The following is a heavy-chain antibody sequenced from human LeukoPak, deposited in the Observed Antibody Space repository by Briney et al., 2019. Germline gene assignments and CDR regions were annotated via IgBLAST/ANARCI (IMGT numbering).Heavy chain of an antibody. J-gene: IGHJ4*02. CDR2: IYHSGST. D-gene: IGHD6-13*01. CDR3: AREGAAAGTYDY. CDR1: GGSISSGGYY. Sequence: PSQTLSLTCTVSGGSISSGGYYWSWIRQPPGKGLEWIGYIYHSGSTYYNPSLKSRVTISIDRSKNQFSLKLSSVTAADTAVYYCAREGAAAGTYDYWGQGTLVTVSS. V-gene: IGHV4-30-2*01.